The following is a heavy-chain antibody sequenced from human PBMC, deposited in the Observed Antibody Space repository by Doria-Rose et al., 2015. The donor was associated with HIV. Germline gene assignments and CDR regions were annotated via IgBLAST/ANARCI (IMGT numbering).Heavy chain of an antibody. CDR2: IFSDDDR. CDR3: ARIKSSRWYHKYYFDF. D-gene: IGHD6-13*01. J-gene: IGHJ4*02. V-gene: IGHV2-26*01. CDR1: GVSLSSPGMG. Sequence: SGPVLVKPTETLTLTCTVSGVSLSSPGMGVSWIRQPPGKALEWLANIFSDDDRSYKTSLKSRLTISRCTSKSQVVLTMTDMDPVGTATYYCARIKSSRWYHKYYFDFWGQGTLVIVSA.